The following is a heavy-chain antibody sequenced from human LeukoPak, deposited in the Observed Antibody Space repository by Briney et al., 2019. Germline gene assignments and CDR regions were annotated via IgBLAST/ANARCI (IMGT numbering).Heavy chain of an antibody. J-gene: IGHJ4*02. V-gene: IGHV4-4*02. CDR3: ARLRSITMMARDSSSFDF. D-gene: IGHD3-22*01. CDR2: IYHRGDS. Sequence: ASETLSLTCAVSGGSISTAHWWNWVRQSPGKGLEWIGEIYHRGDSNYNPSLKSRVSISVDTSKNQFSLKLSSVTAADTAVYYCARLRSITMMARDSSSFDFWGRGTLVTVSS. CDR1: GGSISTAHW.